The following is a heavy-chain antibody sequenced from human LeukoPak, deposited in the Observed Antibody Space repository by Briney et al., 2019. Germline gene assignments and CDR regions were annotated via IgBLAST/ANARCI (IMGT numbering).Heavy chain of an antibody. CDR1: GGSISSGGYS. CDR3: ATASVPDRRGMDV. Sequence: PSETLSLTCTVSGGSISSGGYSWNWLRQPPGKGLEWIGYIYHSGSTYYNPSLKSRVTISVDRSKNQFSLKLSSVTAADTAVYYCATASVPDRRGMDVWGQGTTVTVSS. D-gene: IGHD1-14*01. CDR2: IYHSGST. V-gene: IGHV4-30-2*01. J-gene: IGHJ6*02.